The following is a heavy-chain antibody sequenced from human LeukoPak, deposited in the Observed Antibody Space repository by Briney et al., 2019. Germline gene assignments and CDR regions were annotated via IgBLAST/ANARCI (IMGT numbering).Heavy chain of an antibody. CDR2: ISGSGGST. V-gene: IGHV3-23*01. D-gene: IGHD3-10*01. J-gene: IGHJ4*02. CDR1: GFTFSSYA. Sequence: SGGSLRLSCAASGFTFSSYAMSWVRQAPGKGLEWVSAISGSGGSTYYADSVKGRFTISRDNSKNTLYLQMNSLRAEDTAVYYCAKGTKPYYGSGSYYPDYWSQGTLVTVSS. CDR3: AKGTKPYYGSGSYYPDY.